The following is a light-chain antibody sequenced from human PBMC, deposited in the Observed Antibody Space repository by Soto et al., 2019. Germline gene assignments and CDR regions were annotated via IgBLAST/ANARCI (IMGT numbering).Light chain of an antibody. CDR1: SSDVGDYNF. CDR3: SSFTRSSTHV. V-gene: IGLV2-14*01. CDR2: EVN. Sequence: QSVLTQPASVSGSPGQSITISCTGTSSDVGDYNFVSWYQQYPGKAPKVMIYEVNNRPSGVSNRFSGSKSGNTASLTISGLQAEDEADYYCSSFTRSSTHVFGSGTKVTVL. J-gene: IGLJ1*01.